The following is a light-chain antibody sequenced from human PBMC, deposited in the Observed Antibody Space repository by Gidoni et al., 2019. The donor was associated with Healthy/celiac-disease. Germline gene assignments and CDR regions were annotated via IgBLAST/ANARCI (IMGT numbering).Light chain of an antibody. CDR2: AAS. V-gene: IGKV1-39*01. J-gene: IGKJ4*02. Sequence: DIRMTPSPSSLSASVGDRVTIPCRASQSISSYLNWYQQKPGKAPKLLIYAASSLQSGIPARFSGSGSGTDFTLTISSLQPEDFATYYCQQSYSTPQLTFGGGTKVEIK. CDR1: QSISSY. CDR3: QQSYSTPQLT.